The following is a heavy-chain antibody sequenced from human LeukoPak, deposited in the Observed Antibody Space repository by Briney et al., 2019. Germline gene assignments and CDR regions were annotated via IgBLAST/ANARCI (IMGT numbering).Heavy chain of an antibody. V-gene: IGHV1-46*01. J-gene: IGHJ4*02. D-gene: IGHD3-22*01. CDR1: GYTFTSYY. CDR2: INPSGGST. CDR3: AREVKGYDSSGYSPDY. Sequence: ASVKVSCRASGYTFTSYYMHWVRQAPGQGLEWMGIINPSGGSTSYAQKFQGRVTMTRDMSTSTVYMELSSLRSEDTAVYYCAREVKGYDSSGYSPDYWGQGTLVTVSS.